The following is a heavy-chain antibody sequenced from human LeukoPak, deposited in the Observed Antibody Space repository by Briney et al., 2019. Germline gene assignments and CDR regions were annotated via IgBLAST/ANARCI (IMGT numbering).Heavy chain of an antibody. J-gene: IGHJ4*02. CDR2: ISGSGGST. CDR1: GFTFSSYW. Sequence: GGSLRLSCAASGFTFSSYWMSWVRQAPGKGLEWASAISGSGGSTYYADSVKGRFTISRDNSKNTLCLQMNSLRAEDTAVYYCAKGRGYCSGGSCYGGYYFDYWGQGTLVTVSS. V-gene: IGHV3-23*01. D-gene: IGHD2-15*01. CDR3: AKGRGYCSGGSCYGGYYFDY.